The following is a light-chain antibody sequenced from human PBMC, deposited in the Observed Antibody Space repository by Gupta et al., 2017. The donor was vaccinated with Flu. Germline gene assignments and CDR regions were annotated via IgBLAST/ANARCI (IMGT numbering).Light chain of an antibody. Sequence: KVTISSSGSSSNVGRDNVYWYQQLPGQAPKLLIYKNDQRPSGVPDRFSGSKSGTSASLTISGLRAEDEADYYCVAWDDSVIGYVFGTGTKVTVL. CDR2: KND. CDR3: VAWDDSVIGYV. J-gene: IGLJ1*01. V-gene: IGLV1-47*01. CDR1: SSNVGRDN.